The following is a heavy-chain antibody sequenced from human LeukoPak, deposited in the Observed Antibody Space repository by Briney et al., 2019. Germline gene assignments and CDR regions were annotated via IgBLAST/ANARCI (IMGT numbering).Heavy chain of an antibody. CDR2: ISSGSSTI. CDR3: ARENIVVVTAIRDAFDI. V-gene: IGHV3-48*02. CDR1: GFTFSSYS. D-gene: IGHD2-21*02. J-gene: IGHJ3*02. Sequence: GGSLRLSCAASGFTFSSYSMNWVRQAPGKGLEWVSYISSGSSTIYYADSVKDRFTISRDNAKNSLCLQMNSLRDEDTAVYYCARENIVVVTAIRDAFDIWGQGTMVTVSS.